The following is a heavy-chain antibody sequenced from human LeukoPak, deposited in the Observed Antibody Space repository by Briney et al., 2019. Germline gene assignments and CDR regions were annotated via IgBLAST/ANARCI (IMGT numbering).Heavy chain of an antibody. Sequence: GGSLRLSCAASGFTLSSYEMNWVRLAPGKGLEWISYISRTGNSIYYADSVKGRFTISRDNSKNRLYLQMNSLRAEDTAVYYCAKEFSGYLASFEYWGQGTLVTVSS. CDR2: ISRTGNSI. CDR3: AKEFSGYLASFEY. CDR1: GFTLSSYE. J-gene: IGHJ4*02. V-gene: IGHV3-48*03. D-gene: IGHD3-22*01.